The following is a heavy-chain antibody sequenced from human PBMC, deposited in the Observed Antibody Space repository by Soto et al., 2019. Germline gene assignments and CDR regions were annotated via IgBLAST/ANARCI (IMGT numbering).Heavy chain of an antibody. CDR3: ARSYGEYVFDY. CDR2: INAGNGNT. V-gene: IGHV1-3*01. J-gene: IGHJ4*02. Sequence: ASVKVSCKASGYTFTICAIHWVRQAPGQRLEWMGWINAGNGNTQYSQKFQGRVTITRDTSASTAYMELSSLRSEDTAVYFCARSYGEYVFDYWGQGTLETVSS. D-gene: IGHD4-17*01. CDR1: GYTFTICA.